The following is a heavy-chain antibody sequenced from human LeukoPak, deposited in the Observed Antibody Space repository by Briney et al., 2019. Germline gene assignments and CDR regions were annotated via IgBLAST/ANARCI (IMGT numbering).Heavy chain of an antibody. CDR3: AKDINGGYCSSTSCEYPAGESGAFDI. J-gene: IGHJ3*02. Sequence: GRSLRLSCAASGFTFDDYAMHWVRQAPGKGLEWVSGISWNSGSIGYADSVKGRFTISRDNAKNSLYLQMNSLRAEDTALYYCAKDINGGYCSSTSCEYPAGESGAFDIWGQGTMVTVSS. CDR1: GFTFDDYA. V-gene: IGHV3-9*01. CDR2: ISWNSGSI. D-gene: IGHD2-2*01.